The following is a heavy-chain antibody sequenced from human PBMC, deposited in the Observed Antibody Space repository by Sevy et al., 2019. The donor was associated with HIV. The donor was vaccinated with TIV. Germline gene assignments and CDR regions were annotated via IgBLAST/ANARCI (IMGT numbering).Heavy chain of an antibody. D-gene: IGHD3-3*01. CDR2: IYSGGST. J-gene: IGHJ4*02. Sequence: GGSLRLSCAASGFTVSSNYMSWVRQAPGKGLEWVSVIYSGGSTYYACSVKGRFTISRDNSKNTLYLQMNSLRAEDTAVYYCARSQYYDFWSGSPTGPYYFDYWGQGTLVTVSS. CDR3: ARSQYYDFWSGSPTGPYYFDY. CDR1: GFTVSSNY. V-gene: IGHV3-53*01.